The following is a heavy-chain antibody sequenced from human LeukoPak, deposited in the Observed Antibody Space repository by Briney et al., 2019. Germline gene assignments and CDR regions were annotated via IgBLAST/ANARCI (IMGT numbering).Heavy chain of an antibody. V-gene: IGHV1-2*02. J-gene: IGHJ6*02. CDR3: AISGGGYYYYGMDV. Sequence: ASVKVSCKASGYTFTGYYMHWVRQAPGQGLEWMGWINPNSGGTNYAQKFQGGVTMTRDTSISTAYMELSRLRSDDTAVYYCAISGGGYYYYGMDVWGQGTTVTVSS. CDR1: GYTFTGYY. CDR2: INPNSGGT. D-gene: IGHD2-15*01.